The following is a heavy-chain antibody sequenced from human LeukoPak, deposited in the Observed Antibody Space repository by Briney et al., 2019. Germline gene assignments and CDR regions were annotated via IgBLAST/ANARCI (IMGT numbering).Heavy chain of an antibody. Sequence: SETLSLTCTVSGGSISSGGYYWSWIRRHPGKGLEWIGYIYYSGSTYYNPSLKSRVTISVDTSKNQFSLKLSSVTAADTAVYYCARDGGSQTNYYYYGMDVWGKGTTVTVSS. V-gene: IGHV4-31*03. CDR1: GGSISSGGYY. J-gene: IGHJ6*04. CDR3: ARDGGSQTNYYYYGMDV. CDR2: IYYSGST. D-gene: IGHD2-15*01.